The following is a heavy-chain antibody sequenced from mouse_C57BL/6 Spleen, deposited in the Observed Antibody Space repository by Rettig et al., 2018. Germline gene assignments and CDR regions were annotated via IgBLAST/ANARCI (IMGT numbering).Heavy chain of an antibody. V-gene: IGHV1-80*01. CDR1: GYAFSSYW. Sequence: QVQLQQSGAELVKPGASVKISCKASGYAFSSYWMNWVKQRPGKGLEWIGQIYPGDGDTNYNGKFKGKATLTADKSSSTAYMQLSSLTSEDSAVYFCARKWGGTGYFDVWGTGTTVTVSS. CDR2: IYPGDGDT. D-gene: IGHD1-3*01. CDR3: ARKWGGTGYFDV. J-gene: IGHJ1*03.